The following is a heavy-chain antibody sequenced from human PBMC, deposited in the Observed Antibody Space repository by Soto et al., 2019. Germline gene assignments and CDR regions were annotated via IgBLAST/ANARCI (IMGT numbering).Heavy chain of an antibody. Sequence: SVKVSCKASGGTFSSYAISWVRQAPGQGLEWMGGIIPIFGTANYAQKFQGRVTITADESTSTAYMELNSLRAEDTAVYYCARHPERIAEIGWFDPWGQGTLVTVSS. D-gene: IGHD6-13*01. CDR1: GGTFSSYA. CDR3: ARHPERIAEIGWFDP. CDR2: IIPIFGTA. J-gene: IGHJ5*02. V-gene: IGHV1-69*13.